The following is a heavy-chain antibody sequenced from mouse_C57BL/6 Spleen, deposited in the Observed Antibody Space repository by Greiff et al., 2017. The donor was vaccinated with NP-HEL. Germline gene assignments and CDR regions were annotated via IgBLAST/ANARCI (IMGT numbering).Heavy chain of an antibody. V-gene: IGHV1-18*01. CDR1: GYTFTDYN. D-gene: IGHD1-1*01. Sequence: DVQLQESGPELVKPGASVKIPCKASGYTFTDYNMDWVKQSHGKSLEWIGDINPNNGGTIYNQKFKGKATLTVDKSSSTAYMELRSLTSEDTAVYYCARRGFITTVYAMDYWGQGTSVTVSS. J-gene: IGHJ4*01. CDR2: INPNNGGT. CDR3: ARRGFITTVYAMDY.